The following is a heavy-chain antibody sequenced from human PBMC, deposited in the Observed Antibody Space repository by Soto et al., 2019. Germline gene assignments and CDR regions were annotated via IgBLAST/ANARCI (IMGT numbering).Heavy chain of an antibody. Sequence: QVQLVQSGAEVKKPGDSVKVSCKASGYTFTSSGITWVRQAPGQGLEWLGWINGYNGNTNYAQKLQGRVTMTTDTSTSTAYMEPRSLRSDDTAVYYCARMGDVPYYYFGMDVWGQGPTVTVSS. CDR3: ARMGDVPYYYFGMDV. D-gene: IGHD3-16*01. CDR1: GYTFTSSG. V-gene: IGHV1-18*01. J-gene: IGHJ6*02. CDR2: INGYNGNT.